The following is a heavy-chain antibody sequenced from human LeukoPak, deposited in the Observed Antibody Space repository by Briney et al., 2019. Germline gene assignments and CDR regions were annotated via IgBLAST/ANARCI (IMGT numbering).Heavy chain of an antibody. D-gene: IGHD3-10*01. CDR3: ARDKFLFYYGSGSPPPPDY. V-gene: IGHV3-21*01. J-gene: IGHJ4*02. CDR2: ISSTSNYI. Sequence: GGSLRLSCAASGFTFSSYGMHWVRQAPGKGLEWVSSISSTSNYIYDADSVKGRFTISRDNAKNSLFLQMNSLRAEDTAIYYCARDKFLFYYGSGSPPPPDYWGQGTLVTVSS. CDR1: GFTFSSYG.